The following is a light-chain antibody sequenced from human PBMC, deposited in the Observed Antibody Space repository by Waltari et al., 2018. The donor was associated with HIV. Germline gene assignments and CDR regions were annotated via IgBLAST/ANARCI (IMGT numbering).Light chain of an antibody. CDR2: KAS. Sequence: DIQMTQSPSTLSASVGDRVTITCRASQSISSWLAWYQQKPGKAPKLLIYKASTLESGVPSRFSGSGSVTEFTLTISSLKPDDFATYYCQQYDSYLWTFGQGTKVE. J-gene: IGKJ1*01. CDR1: QSISSW. CDR3: QQYDSYLWT. V-gene: IGKV1-5*03.